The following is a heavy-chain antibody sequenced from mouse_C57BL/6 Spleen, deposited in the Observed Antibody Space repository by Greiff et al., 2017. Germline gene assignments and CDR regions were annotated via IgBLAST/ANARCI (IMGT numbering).Heavy chain of an antibody. J-gene: IGHJ2*01. V-gene: IGHV5-17*01. Sequence: EVHLVESGGGLVKPGGSLKLSCAASGFTFSDYGMHWVRQAPEKGLEWVAYISSGSSTLYYADTVKGRFTISRDNAKNTLFLQMTSLRSEDTAMYYCARGGSSPFYFDYWGQGTTLTVAS. CDR3: ARGGSSPFYFDY. D-gene: IGHD1-1*01. CDR2: ISSGSSTL. CDR1: GFTFSDYG.